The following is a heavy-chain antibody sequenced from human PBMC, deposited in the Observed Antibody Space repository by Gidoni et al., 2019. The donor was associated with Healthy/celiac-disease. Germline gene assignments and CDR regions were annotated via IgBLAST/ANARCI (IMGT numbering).Heavy chain of an antibody. CDR1: GFPFSSYW. CDR3: AREDWNYLFGAPY. D-gene: IGHD1-7*01. V-gene: IGHV3-7*03. Sequence: EVQLVESGGGLVQPGGSLRLSCAASGFPFSSYWMSWVRQDPGKGLEWVANIKQDGSEKYYVDSGKGRFTISRDNAKNSLYLQMNSLRAEDTAVYYCAREDWNYLFGAPYWGQGTLVTVSS. J-gene: IGHJ4*02. CDR2: IKQDGSEK.